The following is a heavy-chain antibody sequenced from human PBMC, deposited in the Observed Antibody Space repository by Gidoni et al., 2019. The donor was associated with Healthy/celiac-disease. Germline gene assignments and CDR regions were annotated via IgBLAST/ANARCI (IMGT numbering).Heavy chain of an antibody. CDR2: ISWNSGSI. CDR1: GFTFDDYA. J-gene: IGHJ1*01. V-gene: IGHV3-9*01. CDR3: AKDREPTVTFGQH. D-gene: IGHD4-17*01. Sequence: EVQLVESGGGLVQPGRSLRFSCAASGFTFDDYAMHWVRQAPGKGLEWVSGISWNSGSIGYADSVKGRFTISRDNAKNSLYLQMNSLRAEDTALYYCAKDREPTVTFGQHWGQGTLVTVSS.